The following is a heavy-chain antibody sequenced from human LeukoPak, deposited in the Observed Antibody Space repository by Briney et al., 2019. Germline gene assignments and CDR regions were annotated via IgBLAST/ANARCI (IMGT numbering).Heavy chain of an antibody. V-gene: IGHV3-74*01. CDR2: INTDGSST. CDR1: GFTFSSYW. D-gene: IGHD6-6*01. Sequence: PGGSLRLSCAASGFTFSSYWMHWVRQAPGKGLVWVSRINTDGSSTSYADSVKGRFTISRDNAKNTLYLRMNSLRAEDTAVYYCARGVYTRSSSASSDYWGQGTLVTVSS. CDR3: ARGVYTRSSSASSDY. J-gene: IGHJ4*02.